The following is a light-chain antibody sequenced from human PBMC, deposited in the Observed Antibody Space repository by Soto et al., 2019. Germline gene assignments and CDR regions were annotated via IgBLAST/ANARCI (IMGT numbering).Light chain of an antibody. J-gene: IGLJ2*01. CDR1: SSNIGAGYG. CDR2: ADS. V-gene: IGLV1-40*01. CDR3: QSYDSSLSGSV. Sequence: QPVLTQPPSVSGAPGQRVTISCTGSSSNIGAGYGVHWYQQLPGTAPKLLIYADSNRPSGVPDRFSGSKSATSASLAITGLQAEDEADYFCQSYDSSLSGSVFGGGTKLTVL.